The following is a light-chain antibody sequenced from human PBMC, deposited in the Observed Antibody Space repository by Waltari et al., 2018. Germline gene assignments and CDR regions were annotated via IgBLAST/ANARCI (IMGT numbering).Light chain of an antibody. Sequence: QLVLTQSPSASASLGASIKLTCTLSSGHSSTIIAWLQQQPEKGPRYLMKVNSDGTHSTGDEIPVRFSGSSSGAGRYLTISNHQSEDEADYYCQTGGHGTWVFGGGTKVTVL. V-gene: IGLV4-69*01. CDR2: VNSDGTH. CDR1: SGHSSTI. J-gene: IGLJ3*02. CDR3: QTGGHGTWV.